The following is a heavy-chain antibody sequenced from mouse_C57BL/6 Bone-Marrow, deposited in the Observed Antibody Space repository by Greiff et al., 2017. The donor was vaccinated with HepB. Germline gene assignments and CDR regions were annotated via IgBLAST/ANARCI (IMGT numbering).Heavy chain of an antibody. J-gene: IGHJ2*01. CDR1: GYTFTNYW. D-gene: IGHD3-2*02. CDR2: IYPGGGYT. V-gene: IGHV1-63*01. CDR3: ARMTAQAHFDD. Sequence: QVQLQQPGAELVRPGTSVKMSCKASGYTFTNYWIGWAKQRPGHGLEWIGDIYPGGGYTNYNEKFKGKATLTADKSSSTAYMQFSSLTSEDSAIYYCARMTAQAHFDDWGQGTTLTVSS.